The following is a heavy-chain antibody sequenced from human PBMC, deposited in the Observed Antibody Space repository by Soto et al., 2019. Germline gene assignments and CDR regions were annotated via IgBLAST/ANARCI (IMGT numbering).Heavy chain of an antibody. D-gene: IGHD3-3*01. V-gene: IGHV1-3*01. Sequence: ASVKVSCKASGYTFTSYAMHWVRQAPGQRLEWMGWINAGNGNTKYSQKFQGRVTITRDTSASTAYMELSSLRSEDTAVYYCARGGDFWSGYQPVPYYYYMDVWGKGTTVTVSS. CDR3: ARGGDFWSGYQPVPYYYYMDV. CDR1: GYTFTSYA. CDR2: INAGNGNT. J-gene: IGHJ6*03.